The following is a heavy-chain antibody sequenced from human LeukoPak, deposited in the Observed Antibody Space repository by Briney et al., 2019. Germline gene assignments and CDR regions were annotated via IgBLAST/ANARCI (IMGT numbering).Heavy chain of an antibody. D-gene: IGHD3-16*02. CDR1: GYSFTSYW. CDR3: ARHPRYDYVWGSYRSGVYFDY. J-gene: IGHJ4*02. Sequence: GESLKIYCKGSGYSFTSYWISWVRQMPGKGLEWMGRIDPSCSYTNYSPSFQGHVTISADKSISTAYLQWSSLKASDTAMYYCARHPRYDYVWGSYRSGVYFDYWGQGTMVTVSS. CDR2: IDPSCSYT. V-gene: IGHV5-10-1*01.